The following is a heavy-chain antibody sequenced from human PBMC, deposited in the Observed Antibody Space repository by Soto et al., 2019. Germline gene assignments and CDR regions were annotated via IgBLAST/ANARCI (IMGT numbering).Heavy chain of an antibody. D-gene: IGHD1-1*01. V-gene: IGHV1-69*04. CDR3: ARDRRVHNWNFDAFDI. J-gene: IGHJ3*02. CDR1: GGTFSSYS. CDR2: IIPILGIA. Sequence: QVQLVQSGAEVKKPGSSVKVSCKASGGTFSSYSISWVRQAPGQGREWMGRIIPILGIANYAQKFQGRVTITAAKSTSTAYMELSSLRSEDTAVYYCARDRRVHNWNFDAFDIWGQGTMVTVSS.